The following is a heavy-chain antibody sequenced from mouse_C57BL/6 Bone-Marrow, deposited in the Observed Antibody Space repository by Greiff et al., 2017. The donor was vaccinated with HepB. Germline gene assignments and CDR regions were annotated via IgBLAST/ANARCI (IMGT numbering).Heavy chain of an antibody. CDR1: GFTFSSYT. CDR3: VRGGNFDY. CDR2: ISSGGGNT. V-gene: IGHV5-9*03. J-gene: IGHJ2*01. Sequence: EVKLVESGGGLVKPGGSLKLSCAASGFTFSSYTMSWVRQTPEKRLEWVATISSGGGNTYYPDSGKGRFTISRDNAKNSLYLQMSSLRSEDTALYYCVRGGNFDYWGQGTTLTVSS.